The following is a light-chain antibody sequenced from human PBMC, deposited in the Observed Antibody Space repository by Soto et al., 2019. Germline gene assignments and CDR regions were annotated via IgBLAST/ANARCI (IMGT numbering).Light chain of an antibody. CDR1: QGIRND. V-gene: IGKV1-17*01. CDR3: QRYSSFSRT. J-gene: IGKJ1*01. Sequence: IQMTQSPSSLSASVGDRVTITSRASQGIRNDLGLYQQKPGNAPKRLIYDASSFQSGVPSGFSGSGSGTEIPLTISSLQPDDFATYCCQRYSSFSRTFGQGTKVDI. CDR2: DAS.